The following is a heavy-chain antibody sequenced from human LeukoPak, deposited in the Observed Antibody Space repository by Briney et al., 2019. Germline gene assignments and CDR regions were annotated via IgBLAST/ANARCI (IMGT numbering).Heavy chain of an antibody. CDR3: ARDPGSYTSY. Sequence: GGSLRLSCAASGFTFSSYWMSWVRQAPGKGLEWVANIKQDGTEKYYADSVKGRFTISRDSARNSQYLQMNSLRVEDTAVYYCARDPGSYTSYWGQGTLVTVSS. D-gene: IGHD1-26*01. J-gene: IGHJ4*02. CDR1: GFTFSSYW. V-gene: IGHV3-7*01. CDR2: IKQDGTEK.